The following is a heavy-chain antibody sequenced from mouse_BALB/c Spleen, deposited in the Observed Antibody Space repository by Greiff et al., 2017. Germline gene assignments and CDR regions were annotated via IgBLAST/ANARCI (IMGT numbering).Heavy chain of an antibody. Sequence: EVKVVESGGGLVQPGGSLRLSCATSGFTFTDYYMSWVRQPPGKALEWLGFIRNKANGYTTEYSASVKGRFTISRDNSQSILYLQMNTLRAEDSATYYCAGFAYWGQGTLVTVSA. CDR3: AGFAY. J-gene: IGHJ3*01. V-gene: IGHV7-3*02. CDR2: IRNKANGYTT. CDR1: GFTFTDYY.